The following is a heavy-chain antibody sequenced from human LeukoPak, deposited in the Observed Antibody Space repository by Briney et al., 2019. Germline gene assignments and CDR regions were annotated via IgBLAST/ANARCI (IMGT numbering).Heavy chain of an antibody. Sequence: PGGSLRLSCAASGFTFSSYEMNWVRQAPGKGLEWVSYISSSGSTIYYADSVKGRFTISRDNAKNSLYLQMNSLRAEDMALYYCAKGQTKHLVPIFHYWGQGTLVTVSS. CDR3: AKGQTKHLVPIFHY. CDR1: GFTFSSYE. V-gene: IGHV3-48*03. J-gene: IGHJ4*02. CDR2: ISSSGSTI. D-gene: IGHD6-6*01.